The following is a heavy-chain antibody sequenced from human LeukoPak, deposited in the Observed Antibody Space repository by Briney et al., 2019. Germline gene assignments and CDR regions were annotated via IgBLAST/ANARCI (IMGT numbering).Heavy chain of an antibody. V-gene: IGHV3-23*01. CDR3: AKGPKYDFWSGTRDYYFDY. J-gene: IGHJ4*02. CDR2: SSGSGGST. Sequence: SGGSLTLSCAASGCTFTSYAMSWVRQAPGKGLEWVSASSGSGGSTYYADSVKGRLTISRDNSRNTLYLQINSLRAEDTAVYYCAKGPKYDFWSGTRDYYFDYWGQGTLVTVPS. D-gene: IGHD3-3*01. CDR1: GCTFTSYA.